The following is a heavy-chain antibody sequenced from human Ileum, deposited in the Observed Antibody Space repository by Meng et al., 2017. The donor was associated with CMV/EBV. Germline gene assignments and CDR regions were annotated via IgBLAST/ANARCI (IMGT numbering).Heavy chain of an antibody. J-gene: IGHJ6*02. Sequence: YEINWGRQATGQGLEWMGWMSPNSGYTGYAQKFQGRVTITRDTSISTAYMELSSLKSEDTAVYYCARGPDCSGGRCYSPYYYFMDVWGQGTTVTVSS. V-gene: IGHV1-8*03. D-gene: IGHD2-15*01. CDR3: ARGPDCSGGRCYSPYYYFMDV. CDR2: MSPNSGYT. CDR1: YE.